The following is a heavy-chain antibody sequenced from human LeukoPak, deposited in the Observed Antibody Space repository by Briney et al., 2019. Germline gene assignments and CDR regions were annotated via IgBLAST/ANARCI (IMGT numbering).Heavy chain of an antibody. V-gene: IGHV3-23*01. CDR3: AKDPGYYDILTGYFNWFDP. CDR1: GFTFNNYA. J-gene: IGHJ5*02. Sequence: GGSLRLSCEASGFTFNNYAMSWVRQASGKGLEWVTAITDSGRDTYHADSVKGRFTISRDNSKNTLYLQMNSLRAEDTAVYYCAKDPGYYDILTGYFNWFDPWGQGTLVTVSS. D-gene: IGHD3-9*01. CDR2: ITDSGRDT.